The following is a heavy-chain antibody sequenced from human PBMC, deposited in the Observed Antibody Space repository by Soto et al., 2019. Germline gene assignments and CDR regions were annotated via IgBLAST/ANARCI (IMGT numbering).Heavy chain of an antibody. CDR2: IYYSGST. J-gene: IGHJ4*02. Sequence: PSETLSLTCTVSGGSISSSSYYWGWIRQPPGKGLEWIGSIYYSGSTYYNPSLKSRVTISVDTSKNQFSLKLSSVTAADTAVYYCARRDSSHHGRYWGQGTLVTVS. V-gene: IGHV4-39*01. CDR3: ARRDSSHHGRY. D-gene: IGHD2-15*01. CDR1: GGSISSSSYY.